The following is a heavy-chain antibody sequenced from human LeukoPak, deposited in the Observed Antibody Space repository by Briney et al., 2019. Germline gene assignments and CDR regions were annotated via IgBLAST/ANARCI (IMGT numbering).Heavy chain of an antibody. D-gene: IGHD3-10*01. CDR2: ISRSSRNI. Sequence: GGSLRLSCAASGFTFSSYYMTWVRQAPEKGLEWVSSISRSSRNIFYADSVKGRFTISRDNAKSSLYLHMNSLRADDTAMYYCASPQRGVFHCDYGMDVWGQGTTVTVSS. CDR3: ASPQRGVFHCDYGMDV. V-gene: IGHV3-21*01. J-gene: IGHJ6*02. CDR1: GFTFSSYY.